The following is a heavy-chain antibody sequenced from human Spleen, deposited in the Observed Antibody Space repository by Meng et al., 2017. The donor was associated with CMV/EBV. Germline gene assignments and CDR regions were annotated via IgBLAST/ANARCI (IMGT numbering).Heavy chain of an antibody. J-gene: IGHJ3*02. V-gene: IGHV5-51*01. CDR3: ARRQYSSSPVDAFDI. CDR2: IYPGESDT. Sequence: GESLKISCKSSGYIFSTYSIGWVRQMPGKGLEWMGIIYPGESDTRYSPSFQGQVTISADKSISTAYLQWSSLKASDTAMYYCARRQYSSSPVDAFDIWGQGTMVTVSS. D-gene: IGHD6-6*01. CDR1: GYIFSTYS.